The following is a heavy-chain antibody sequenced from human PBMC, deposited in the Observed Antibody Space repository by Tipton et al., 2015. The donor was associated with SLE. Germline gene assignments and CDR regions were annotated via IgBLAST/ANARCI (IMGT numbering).Heavy chain of an antibody. CDR1: GGSFSGYY. D-gene: IGHD3-10*01. J-gene: IGHJ5*02. V-gene: IGHV4-34*01. CDR2: INHSGST. CDR3: ARCGSGPSGFDP. Sequence: TLSLTCAVYGGSFSGYYWSWIRQPPGKGLEWIGEINHSGSTNYNPSLKSRVTISVDTSKNQFSLKLSSVTAADTAVYYCARCGSGPSGFDPWGQGTLVTVSS.